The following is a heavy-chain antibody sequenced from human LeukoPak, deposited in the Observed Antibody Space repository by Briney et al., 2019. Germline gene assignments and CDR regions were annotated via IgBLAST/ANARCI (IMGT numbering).Heavy chain of an antibody. D-gene: IGHD6-13*01. CDR2: IKQDGSEK. CDR3: ARESPNAGYSSSWYHYYYYYGMDV. CDR1: GFTFSSYG. V-gene: IGHV3-7*03. J-gene: IGHJ6*02. Sequence: GGSLRLSCAASGFTFSSYGMHWVRQAPGKGLEWVANIKQDGSEKYYVDSVKGRFTISRDNAKNSLYLQMNSLRAEDTAVYYCARESPNAGYSSSWYHYYYYYGMDVWGQGTTVTVSS.